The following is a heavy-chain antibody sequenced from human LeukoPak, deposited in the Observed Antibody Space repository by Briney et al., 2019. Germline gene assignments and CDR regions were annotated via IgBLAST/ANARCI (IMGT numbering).Heavy chain of an antibody. D-gene: IGHD3-10*01. Sequence: PGGSLRLSCAASGFSFSSNAMSWLRQAPGKGLEWVSAISGSDDTTYYADSVKGRLTISRDNYKNTLYLQMNSPRAEDTAIYYCVKEHVDRAFTRSFEIWGQGTVVTVSS. CDR2: ISGSDDTT. V-gene: IGHV3-23*01. J-gene: IGHJ3*02. CDR1: GFSFSSNA. CDR3: VKEHVDRAFTRSFEI.